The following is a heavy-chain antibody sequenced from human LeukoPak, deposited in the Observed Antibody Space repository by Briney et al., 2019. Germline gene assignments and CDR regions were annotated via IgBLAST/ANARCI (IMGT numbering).Heavy chain of an antibody. D-gene: IGHD3-16*01. Sequence: GGSLRLSCAASGFTFSSYSMNWVRQAPGKGLEWVSSISSSSSYIYYADSVKGRFTISRDNAKNSLYLQMNSLRAEDTAVYYCARDHGGGGLGRLGYYYMDVWGKGTTVTVSS. CDR3: ARDHGGGGLGRLGYYYMDV. CDR1: GFTFSSYS. CDR2: ISSSSSYI. V-gene: IGHV3-21*01. J-gene: IGHJ6*03.